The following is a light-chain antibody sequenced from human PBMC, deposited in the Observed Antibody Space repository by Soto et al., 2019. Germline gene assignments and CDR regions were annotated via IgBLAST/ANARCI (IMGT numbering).Light chain of an antibody. Sequence: EIVLTQSPGTLSLSPGERATFSCRASQSVSSRFLAWYQQKPGQAPRLLIYGASSRATGIPDRFSGSGSGTDFTLTISRLEPEDFAVYYCHFYDVLPPFPFGPGTKVDIK. CDR1: QSVSSRF. V-gene: IGKV3-20*01. CDR2: GAS. CDR3: HFYDVLPPFP. J-gene: IGKJ3*01.